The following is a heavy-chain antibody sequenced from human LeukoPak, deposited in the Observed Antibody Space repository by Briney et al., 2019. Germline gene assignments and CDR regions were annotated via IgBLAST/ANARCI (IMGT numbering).Heavy chain of an antibody. D-gene: IGHD6-25*01. CDR1: GGTFSNYA. V-gene: IGHV1-69*05. CDR3: LRRQALRGRHRAFDP. Sequence: ASVTVSCKASGGTFSNYAISWVRQAPGQGLEWLGGIIPMFGTAKYAQKFQGRVTITTDESTTTAYMELISLRFEDTAVYYCLRRQALRGRHRAFDPWGQGTLVTVTS. CDR2: IIPMFGTA. J-gene: IGHJ5*02.